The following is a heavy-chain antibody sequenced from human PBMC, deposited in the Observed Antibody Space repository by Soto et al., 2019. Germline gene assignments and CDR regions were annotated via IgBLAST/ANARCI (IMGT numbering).Heavy chain of an antibody. CDR3: AGQIYDILTGYSDY. D-gene: IGHD3-9*01. J-gene: IGHJ4*02. CDR1: GGSISSSSYY. Sequence: QLQLQESGPGLVKPSETLSLTCTVSGGSISSSSYYWGWIRQPPGKGLEWIGSIYYSGSTYYNPSLKSRVTISVDTPKNQFSLKLSSVTAADTAGYYCAGQIYDILTGYSDYWGQGTLVTVSS. V-gene: IGHV4-39*01. CDR2: IYYSGST.